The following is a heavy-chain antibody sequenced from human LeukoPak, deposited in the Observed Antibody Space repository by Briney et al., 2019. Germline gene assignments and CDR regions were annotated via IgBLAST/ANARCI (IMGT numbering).Heavy chain of an antibody. CDR2: ISYDGSNK. CDR1: GFTFSSYA. Sequence: PGGSLRLSCAASGFTFSSYAMHWVRQAPGKGLEWVAVISYDGSNKYYADSVKGRFTISRDNSKNTLYLQMNSLRAEDTVVYYCARAGGSYWGVFDYWGQGTLVTVSS. D-gene: IGHD1-26*01. J-gene: IGHJ4*02. V-gene: IGHV3-30-3*01. CDR3: ARAGGSYWGVFDY.